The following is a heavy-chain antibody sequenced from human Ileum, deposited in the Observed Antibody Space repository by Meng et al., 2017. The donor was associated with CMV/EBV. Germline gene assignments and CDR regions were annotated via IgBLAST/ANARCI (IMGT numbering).Heavy chain of an antibody. CDR2: IYYDGMT. Sequence: CTVSGASFSSSRYYWVWIRQPPGEGLQWVGSIYYDGMTYYNPSLESRVTISVDTSKNQFSLKVTSVTAADTAIYYCVRRFHLSYPAEWGQGTRVTVSS. V-gene: IGHV4-39*01. J-gene: IGHJ4*02. D-gene: IGHD1-26*01. CDR1: GASFSSSRYY. CDR3: VRRFHLSYPAE.